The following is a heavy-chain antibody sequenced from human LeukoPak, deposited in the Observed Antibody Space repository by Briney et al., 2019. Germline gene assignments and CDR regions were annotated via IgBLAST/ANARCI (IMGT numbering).Heavy chain of an antibody. Sequence: SETLSLTCAVSGGSITTTNWWSWVHQPPGKGLEWIGEVYLNGGTNYNPSLESRVTMSIDKSNNHLSLEVTSVTAADTAVYYCPIESGAFSPFACWGQASLVTVS. D-gene: IGHD1-26*01. J-gene: IGHJ4*02. CDR2: VYLNGGT. CDR1: GGSITTTNW. V-gene: IGHV4-4*02. CDR3: PIESGAFSPFAC.